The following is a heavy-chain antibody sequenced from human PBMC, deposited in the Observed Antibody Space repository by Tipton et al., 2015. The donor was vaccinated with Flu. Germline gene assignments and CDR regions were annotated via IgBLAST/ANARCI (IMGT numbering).Heavy chain of an antibody. D-gene: IGHD3-10*01. CDR2: ISYDGSNK. V-gene: IGHV3-30*04. J-gene: IGHJ3*02. CDR3: AAPVGEVADAFDT. CDR1: GFIFGAFA. Sequence: SLRLSCAASGFIFGAFAMHWVRQAPGKGLEWVALISYDGSNKYYADSVRGRFTISRDNYKNTLDLQMDSLRPEDTAVYYCAAPVGEVADAFDTWGQGTVVTVSS.